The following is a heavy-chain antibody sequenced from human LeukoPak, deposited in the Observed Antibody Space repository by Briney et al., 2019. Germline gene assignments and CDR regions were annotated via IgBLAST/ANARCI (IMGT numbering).Heavy chain of an antibody. J-gene: IGHJ4*02. CDR2: SYYSGST. CDR3: ARAGYSYGYSH. CDR1: GGSISSYY. D-gene: IGHD5-18*01. Sequence: SETLSLTCTVSGGSISSYYWSWIRQPPGKGLEWIGYSYYSGSTNYNPSLKSRVTISVDTSKNQFSLKLSSVTAADTAVYYCARAGYSYGYSHWGQGTLVTVSS. V-gene: IGHV4-59*12.